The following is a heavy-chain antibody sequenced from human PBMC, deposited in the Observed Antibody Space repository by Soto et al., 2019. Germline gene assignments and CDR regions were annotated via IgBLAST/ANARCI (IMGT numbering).Heavy chain of an antibody. D-gene: IGHD3-16*01. J-gene: IGHJ4*02. CDR2: IIPIFGTA. V-gene: IGHV1-69*01. CDR3: ARDGAREEEY. CDR1: GGTFSSYV. Sequence: QVQLWQFGAEVKKPGSSWKVSCKPSGGTFSSYVISWVRQAPGQGLEWMGGIIPIFGTANYAQKFQGRVTITADESTSTAYMELSSLRSEDTAVYYCARDGAREEEYWGQGTLVTVSS.